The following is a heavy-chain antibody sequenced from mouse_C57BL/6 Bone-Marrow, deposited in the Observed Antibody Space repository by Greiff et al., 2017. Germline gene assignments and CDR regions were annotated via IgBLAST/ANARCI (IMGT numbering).Heavy chain of an antibody. CDR3: ARPGYGSSPWFAY. CDR1: GFTFSDYY. V-gene: IGHV5-16*01. D-gene: IGHD1-1*01. Sequence: EVKLMESEGGLVQPGSSMKLSCTASGFTFSDYYMAWVRQVPEKGLEWVANINYDGSSTYYLDSLKSRFIISRDNAKNILYLQMSSPKSEDTATYYCARPGYGSSPWFAYWGQGTLVTVSA. J-gene: IGHJ3*01. CDR2: INYDGSST.